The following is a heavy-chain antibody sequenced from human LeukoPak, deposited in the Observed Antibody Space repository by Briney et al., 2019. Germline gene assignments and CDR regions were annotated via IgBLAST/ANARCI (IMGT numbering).Heavy chain of an antibody. CDR1: GYTFTGYY. V-gene: IGHV1-2*02. J-gene: IGHJ6*02. D-gene: IGHD6-13*01. Sequence: ASVTVSCKASGYTFTGYYMHWVRQAPGQGLEWMGWINPNSGGTNYAQKFQGRVTMTRDTSISTAYMELSRLRSDDTAVYYCASGQQLAIYYYYGMDVWGQGTTVTVSS. CDR3: ASGQQLAIYYYYGMDV. CDR2: INPNSGGT.